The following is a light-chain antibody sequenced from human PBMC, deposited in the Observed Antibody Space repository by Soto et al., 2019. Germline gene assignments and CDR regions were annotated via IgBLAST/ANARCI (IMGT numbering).Light chain of an antibody. Sequence: QSVLTQPPSVSAAPGQKVTISCSGSSSNIGNNYVSWYQQLPGTAPKLLIYDNNERPSGIPDRFSASKSGTSATLGITGLQTGDEADYYCGAWDSSLSAVLFGGGTKLTVL. CDR2: DNN. CDR3: GAWDSSLSAVL. V-gene: IGLV1-51*01. J-gene: IGLJ2*01. CDR1: SSNIGNNY.